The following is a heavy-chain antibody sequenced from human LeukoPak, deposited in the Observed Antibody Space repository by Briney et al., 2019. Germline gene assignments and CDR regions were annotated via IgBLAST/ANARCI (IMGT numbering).Heavy chain of an antibody. Sequence: SETLSLTCAVHGGSFSGYYWSWIRQPPGKGLEWIGEINHSGSTNYNPSLKSRVTISVDTSKNQFSLKLSSVTAADTAVYYCARGPPEGGSTGPDDAFDIWGQGTMVTVSS. J-gene: IGHJ3*02. CDR1: GGSFSGYY. V-gene: IGHV4-34*01. D-gene: IGHD3-16*01. CDR2: INHSGST. CDR3: ARGPPEGGSTGPDDAFDI.